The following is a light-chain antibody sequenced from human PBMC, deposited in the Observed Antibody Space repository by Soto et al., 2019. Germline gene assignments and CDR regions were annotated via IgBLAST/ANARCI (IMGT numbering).Light chain of an antibody. CDR2: DAS. Sequence: EIVMTQSPGTLSVSPGERATLSCRASQSVRSKLAWYQQKPGQAPRLLIYDASTRATGIPARFSGSGSGTEFTLTISSLQSEYFAVYYCQQYNNWPPITFGQGTRLAIK. CDR1: QSVRSK. V-gene: IGKV3-15*01. J-gene: IGKJ5*01. CDR3: QQYNNWPPIT.